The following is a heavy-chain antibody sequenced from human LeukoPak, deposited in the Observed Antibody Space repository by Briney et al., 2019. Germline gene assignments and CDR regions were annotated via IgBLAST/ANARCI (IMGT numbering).Heavy chain of an antibody. Sequence: ASVTVSCKASGYTFTSYDINWVRQAAGQGLEWMGWMNPNSGNTGYAQKFQGRVTITRNTSISTAYMELSSLRSEDTAVYYCARVGGYSYGPIDYWGQGTLVTVSS. CDR2: MNPNSGNT. CDR1: GYTFTSYD. J-gene: IGHJ4*02. D-gene: IGHD5-18*01. CDR3: ARVGGYSYGPIDY. V-gene: IGHV1-8*03.